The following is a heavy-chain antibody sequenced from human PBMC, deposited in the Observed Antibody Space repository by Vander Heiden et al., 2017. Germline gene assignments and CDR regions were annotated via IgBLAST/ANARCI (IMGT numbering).Heavy chain of an antibody. CDR3: ARDPQEYYYDSSGFDAFDI. V-gene: IGHV3-30-3*01. CDR1: GFTFSSYS. D-gene: IGHD3-22*01. J-gene: IGHJ3*02. Sequence: QVQLVESGGGVVQPGRSLRPPFSASGFTFSSYSMHWVRQAPGKGLEWVAVISYDGSNKYYADSVKGRFTISRDNSKNTLYLQMNSLRAEDTAVYYCARDPQEYYYDSSGFDAFDIWGQGTMVTVSS. CDR2: ISYDGSNK.